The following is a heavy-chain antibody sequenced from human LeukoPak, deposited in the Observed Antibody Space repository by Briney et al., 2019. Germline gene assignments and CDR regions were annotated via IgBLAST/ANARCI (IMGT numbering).Heavy chain of an antibody. CDR2: IWYDGSNK. V-gene: IGHV3-33*08. CDR3: ARGYGSGNYFDY. CDR1: GFTFSNAW. D-gene: IGHD3-10*01. J-gene: IGHJ4*02. Sequence: GGSLRLSCAGSGFTFSNAWMSWVRQAPGKGLEWVAVIWYDGSNKYYADSVKGRFTISRDNSKNTLYLQMNSLRAEDTAVYYCARGYGSGNYFDYWGQGTLVTVSS.